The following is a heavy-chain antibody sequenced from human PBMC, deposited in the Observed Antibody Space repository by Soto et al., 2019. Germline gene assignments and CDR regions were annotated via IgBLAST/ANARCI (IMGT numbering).Heavy chain of an antibody. Sequence: EVQLVESGGGLVQPGRSLRLSCAASGFTFDDYAMHWVRQSPGKGLEWFSGISWNSGSIGYADSVKGRFTISRDNAKNSLYLQMNSLRAEDTALYYCAKGLRFRIEVAIIDYWGQGTLVTVSS. CDR3: AKGLRFRIEVAIIDY. J-gene: IGHJ4*02. CDR1: GFTFDDYA. D-gene: IGHD3-22*01. V-gene: IGHV3-9*01. CDR2: ISWNSGSI.